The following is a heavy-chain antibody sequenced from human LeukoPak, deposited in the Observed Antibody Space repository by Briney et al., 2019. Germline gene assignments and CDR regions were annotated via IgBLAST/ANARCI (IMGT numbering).Heavy chain of an antibody. CDR2: IIPILGIA. D-gene: IGHD3-9*01. J-gene: IGHJ4*02. CDR3: ARGGTIRPYYFDY. CDR1: GGTFTSYA. Sequence: GASVKVSCKGSGGTFTSYAISWGRHAPGQGREWMGRIIPILGIANYAQKFQGRVTITADKSTSTAYMELSSLRSEDTAVYYCARGGTIRPYYFDYWGQGTLVTVSS. V-gene: IGHV1-69*04.